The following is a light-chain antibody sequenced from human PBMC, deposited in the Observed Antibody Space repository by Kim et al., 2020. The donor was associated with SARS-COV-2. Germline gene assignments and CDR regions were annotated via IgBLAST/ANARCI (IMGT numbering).Light chain of an antibody. Sequence: GASVKLTCTLSSGHSSYAIAWHQQQPEKGPRYLMKLNSDGSHSKGDGIPDRFSGSSSGAERYLTISSLQSEVEADYYCQTWGTGIGFGGGTKLTVL. CDR1: SGHSSYA. V-gene: IGLV4-69*01. CDR2: LNSDGSH. J-gene: IGLJ3*02. CDR3: QTWGTGIG.